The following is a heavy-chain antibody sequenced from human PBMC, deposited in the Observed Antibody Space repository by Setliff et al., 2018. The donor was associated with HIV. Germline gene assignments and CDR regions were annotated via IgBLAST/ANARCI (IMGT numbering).Heavy chain of an antibody. V-gene: IGHV4-4*07. CDR1: GGSISSYY. J-gene: IGHJ4*02. CDR2: IYNSENT. Sequence: SETLSLTCTVSGGSISSYYWSWIRQPAGKGLEWIGRIYNSENTNYNPSLKSRVTMSVDTSKNRLSLRLTSVTAADTAVYYCATMGRRGWFIDYWGQGTLVTVSS. CDR3: ATMGRRGWFIDY. D-gene: IGHD6-19*01.